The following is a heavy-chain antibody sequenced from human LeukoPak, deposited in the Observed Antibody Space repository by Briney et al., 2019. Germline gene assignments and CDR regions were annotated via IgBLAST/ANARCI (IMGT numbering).Heavy chain of an antibody. CDR3: AKDISGGDCPDY. D-gene: IGHD2-21*02. V-gene: IGHV3-30*18. J-gene: IGHJ4*02. CDR2: ISYDGSDK. Sequence: PGGSLRLSCAASGFTFSSYGMHWVRQAPGKGLEWVAVISYDGSDKYYADSVKGRFTISRDNSKNTVYLQMNSLRAEDTAVYYCAKDISGGDCPDYWGQGTPVTVSS. CDR1: GFTFSSYG.